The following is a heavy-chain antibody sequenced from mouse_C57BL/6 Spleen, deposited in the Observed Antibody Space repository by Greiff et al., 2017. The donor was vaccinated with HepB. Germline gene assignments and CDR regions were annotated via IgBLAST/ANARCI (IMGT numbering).Heavy chain of an antibody. V-gene: IGHV1-82*01. CDR3: ARRSYSNYAMDY. CDR2: IYPGDGDT. J-gene: IGHJ4*01. Sequence: VKLMESGPELVKPGASVKISCKASGYAFSSSWMNWVKQRPGKGLEWIGRIYPGDGDTNYNGKFKGKATLTADKSSSTAYMQLSSLTSEDSAVYFCARRSYSNYAMDYWGQGTSVTVSS. D-gene: IGHD2-5*01. CDR1: GYAFSSSW.